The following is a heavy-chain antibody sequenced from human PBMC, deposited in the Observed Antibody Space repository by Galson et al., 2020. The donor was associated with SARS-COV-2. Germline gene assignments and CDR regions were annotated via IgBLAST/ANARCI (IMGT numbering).Heavy chain of an antibody. CDR2: ISDDGTNT. CDR3: AKSLWFGEILSPFDY. V-gene: IGHV3-30*18. Sequence: GESLKISCAASGFTFSNFAMHWVRQAPGKGLEWVAVISDDGTNTYYRDSVKGRFSISRDNSKNTLYLQMNSLRVEDTAVYHCAKSLWFGEILSPFDYWGQGARATVSS. D-gene: IGHD3-10*01. CDR1: GFTFSNFA. J-gene: IGHJ4*02.